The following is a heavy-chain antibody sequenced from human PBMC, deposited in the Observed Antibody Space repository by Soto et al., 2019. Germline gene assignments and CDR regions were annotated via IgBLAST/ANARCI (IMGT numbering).Heavy chain of an antibody. J-gene: IGHJ3*02. V-gene: IGHV1-8*01. CDR2: MNPNSGNT. D-gene: IGHD3-9*01. Sequence: ASVKVSCKASGNTFTSYDINWVRQATGQGLEWMGWMNPNSGNTGYAQKFQGRVTMTRNTSISTAYMELSSLRSEDTAVYYCARVGYYDILTGYPSDIWGQGTMVT. CDR1: GNTFTSYD. CDR3: ARVGYYDILTGYPSDI.